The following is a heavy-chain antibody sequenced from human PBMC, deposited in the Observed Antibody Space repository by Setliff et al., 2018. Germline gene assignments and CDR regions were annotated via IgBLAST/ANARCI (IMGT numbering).Heavy chain of an antibody. D-gene: IGHD2-21*02. CDR3: ARAPDCGGDCYAPTPKYYYYYYGMDV. V-gene: IGHV1-58*01. Sequence: SVKVSCKASGFTFTSSAVQWVRQARGQRLEWIGWIVVGSGNTGYAQKFQGRVTMTRNTSISTAYMELSSLRSEDTAVYYCARAPDCGGDCYAPTPKYYYYYYGMDVWGQGTTVTVSS. J-gene: IGHJ6*02. CDR1: GFTFTSSA. CDR2: IVVGSGNT.